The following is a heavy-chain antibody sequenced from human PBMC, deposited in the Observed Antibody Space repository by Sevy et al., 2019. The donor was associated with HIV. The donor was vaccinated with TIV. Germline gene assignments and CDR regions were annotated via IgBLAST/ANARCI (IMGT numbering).Heavy chain of an antibody. Sequence: GGSLRLSCAASRFTFSSYAMSWVRQAPGKGLEWVSAITGSGGSTYYSDSVKGRFTISRDNSKNTLYLQMNSLRAEDTAVYYCAKVRQTSGTADYWGQGTLVTVSS. CDR1: RFTFSSYA. CDR2: ITGSGGST. V-gene: IGHV3-23*01. CDR3: AKVRQTSGTADY. J-gene: IGHJ4*01. D-gene: IGHD6-13*01.